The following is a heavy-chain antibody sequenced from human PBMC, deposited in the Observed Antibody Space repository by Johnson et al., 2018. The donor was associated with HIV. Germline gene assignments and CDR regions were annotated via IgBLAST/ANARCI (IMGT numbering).Heavy chain of an antibody. CDR1: GFTFSQFA. CDR2: ISYDGSNK. V-gene: IGHV3-30*04. D-gene: IGHD7-27*01. Sequence: QVQLVESGGGVVQPGRSLRLSCPASGFTFSQFAMHWVRQGPGKGLEWVAVISYDGSNKYCADSVKGRFTISRDNSKNTLYLQTNSLRAEDTAVYYCAWGDAFDVWGQGTMVTVSS. CDR3: AWGDAFDV. J-gene: IGHJ3*01.